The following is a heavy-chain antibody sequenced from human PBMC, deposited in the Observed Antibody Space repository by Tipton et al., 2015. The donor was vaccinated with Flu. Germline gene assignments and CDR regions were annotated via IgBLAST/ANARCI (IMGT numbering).Heavy chain of an antibody. CDR2: IYHSGST. CDR3: AREVITFGGVIVRFDY. Sequence: TLSLTCTVSGYSISSGYYWGWIRQPPGKGLEWIGSIYHSGSTYYNPSLKSRVTISVDTSKNQFSLKLSSVTAADTAVYYCAREVITFGGVIVRFDYWRQGTLVTVSS. D-gene: IGHD3-16*02. J-gene: IGHJ4*02. V-gene: IGHV4-38-2*02. CDR1: GYSISSGYY.